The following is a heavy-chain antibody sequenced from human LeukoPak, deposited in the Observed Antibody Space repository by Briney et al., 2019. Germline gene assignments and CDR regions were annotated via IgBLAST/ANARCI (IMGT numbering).Heavy chain of an antibody. D-gene: IGHD3-10*01. V-gene: IGHV3-23*01. Sequence: GGSLRLSCAVSGITLSNYGMSWVRQAPGKGLEWVAGIGGSGGRANYADSVKGRFTISRDSPKNTLYLQMNSLRAEDTAVYFCAKRGVVIRVVLVGFHKEAYYFDSWGQGALVTVSS. CDR3: AKRGVVIRVVLVGFHKEAYYFDS. CDR2: IGGSGGRA. CDR1: GITLSNYG. J-gene: IGHJ4*02.